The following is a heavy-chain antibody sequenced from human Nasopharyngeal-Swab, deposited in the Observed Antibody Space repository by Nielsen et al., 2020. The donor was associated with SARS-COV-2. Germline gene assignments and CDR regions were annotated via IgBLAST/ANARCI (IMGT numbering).Heavy chain of an antibody. J-gene: IGHJ6*03. D-gene: IGHD6-19*01. CDR1: GFTFNRYA. CDR3: ARVQTNLPIAVAGTYVSYYMDI. V-gene: IGHV3-7*03. Sequence: GESLKISCAASGFTFNRYAMTWVRQAPGKGLEWVANINQDGSEKYYVDSVKGRFTISRDNAKTSLYLEMNSLRVEDTAVYYCARVQTNLPIAVAGTYVSYYMDIWGKGTTVTVSS. CDR2: INQDGSEK.